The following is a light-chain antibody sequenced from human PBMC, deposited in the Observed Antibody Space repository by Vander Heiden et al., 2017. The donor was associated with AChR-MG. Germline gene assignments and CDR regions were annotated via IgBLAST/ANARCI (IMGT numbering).Light chain of an antibody. Sequence: EIVMTQSPATLSVSPGERATLSCRASQSSGSYLAWYQRKPGQAPRLLIYAASTRATGIPAKFSGSGSGTEFTLTISSLQSEDFVVYYCQQYNNWPLTFGGGTKVDIK. J-gene: IGKJ4*01. CDR2: AAS. CDR3: QQYNNWPLT. CDR1: QSSGSY. V-gene: IGKV3-15*01.